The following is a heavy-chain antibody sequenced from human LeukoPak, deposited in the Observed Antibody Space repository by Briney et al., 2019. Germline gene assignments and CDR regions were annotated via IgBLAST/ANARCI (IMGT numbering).Heavy chain of an antibody. CDR3: ARESGKFDY. CDR2: ISGDGVST. V-gene: IGHV3-43*02. Sequence: GGSLRLSCVASGLPIGDLAMHWVRQAPGKGLEWVSLISGDGVSTFYADSVKGRFSISRDNSKNSLSLEMNSLRTEDTAMYYCARESGKFDYWGQGTLVAVSS. CDR1: GLPIGDLA. J-gene: IGHJ4*02.